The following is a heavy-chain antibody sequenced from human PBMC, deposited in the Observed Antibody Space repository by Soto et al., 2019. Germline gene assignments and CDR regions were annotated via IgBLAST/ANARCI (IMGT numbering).Heavy chain of an antibody. D-gene: IGHD2-21*02. CDR2: ISSGSSYI. Sequence: PWWSLRLSCAASGFTCSSHSMNWFRQAPGKGLEWVSSISSGSSYIYYADSVKGRFTISRDNAKNSLYLQMNSLRAEDTAVYYCAREVYCGGDCYSRDAFDIWGQGTMVTVSS. CDR1: GFTCSSHS. CDR3: AREVYCGGDCYSRDAFDI. J-gene: IGHJ3*02. V-gene: IGHV3-21*01.